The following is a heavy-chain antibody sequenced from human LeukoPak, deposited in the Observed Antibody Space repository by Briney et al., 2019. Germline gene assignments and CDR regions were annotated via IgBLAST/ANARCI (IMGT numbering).Heavy chain of an antibody. Sequence: GGSLRLSCAATGFTLSSYAMSWVRQAPGKGLDWVSSISASGGNTNYADSVKGRFTISRDNSKNTVYLQMNSLRAEDTAVYYCAKVMKGSERLTMVRGVIIKTAGLYYMDVWGKGTTVTVSS. CDR3: AKVMKGSERLTMVRGVIIKTAGLYYMDV. CDR2: ISASGGNT. J-gene: IGHJ6*03. CDR1: GFTLSSYA. V-gene: IGHV3-23*01. D-gene: IGHD3-10*01.